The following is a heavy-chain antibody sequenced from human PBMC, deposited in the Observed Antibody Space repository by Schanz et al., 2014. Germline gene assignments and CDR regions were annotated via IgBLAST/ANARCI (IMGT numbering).Heavy chain of an antibody. J-gene: IGHJ4*02. V-gene: IGHV1-18*01. CDR1: GGTFSSYS. Sequence: QVQLVQSGAEVTKPGSSVKVSCRASGGTFSSYSISWVRQAPGQGLEWMRWINPNSGDTTYAQKLQGRVTMTTGTSTSTTYMDQRSLRSDDAAVYYCARDQSPYTNSSDDRYFDYWGQGSLVTVSS. CDR3: ARDQSPYTNSSDDRYFDY. CDR2: INPNSGDT. D-gene: IGHD6-6*01.